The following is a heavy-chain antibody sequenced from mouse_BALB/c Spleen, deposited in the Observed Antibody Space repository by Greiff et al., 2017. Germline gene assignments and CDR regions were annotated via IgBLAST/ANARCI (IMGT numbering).Heavy chain of an antibody. V-gene: IGHV14-3*02. CDR1: GFNIKDTY. J-gene: IGHJ4*01. D-gene: IGHD2-14*01. Sequence: VQLKQSGAELVKPGASVKLSCTASGFNIKDTYMHWVKQRPEQGLEWIGRIDPANGNTKYDPKFQGKATITAYTSSNTAYLQLSSLTSEDTAVYYCARNYRYDENYAMDYWGQGTSVTVSS. CDR2: IDPANGNT. CDR3: ARNYRYDENYAMDY.